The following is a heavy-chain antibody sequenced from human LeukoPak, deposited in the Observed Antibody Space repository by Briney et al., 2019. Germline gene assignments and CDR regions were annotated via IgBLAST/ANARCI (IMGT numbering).Heavy chain of an antibody. Sequence: SGGSLRLSCAASGFTFSSYAMSWVRQAPGKELEWVSAISGSGGSTYYADSVKGRFTISRDNSKNTLYLQMNSLRAEDTAVYYCAKSLVISHPFDYWGQGTLVTVSS. CDR2: ISGSGGST. D-gene: IGHD3-9*01. V-gene: IGHV3-23*01. CDR3: AKSLVISHPFDY. CDR1: GFTFSSYA. J-gene: IGHJ4*02.